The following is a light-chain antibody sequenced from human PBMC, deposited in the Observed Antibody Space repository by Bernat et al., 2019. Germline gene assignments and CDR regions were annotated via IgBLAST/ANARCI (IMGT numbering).Light chain of an antibody. CDR2: WAS. V-gene: IGKV4-1*01. CDR3: HQYYSGRT. Sequence: DIVMTQSPDSLAVSLGERATINCKSSQSVLYSSINKNYLAWYQQKSGQPPKLLIYWASTRESGVPDRFSGSGSGTDFTLTISSLQAEDVALYYCHQYYSGRTLGQGTKVEI. J-gene: IGKJ1*01. CDR1: QSVLYSSINKNY.